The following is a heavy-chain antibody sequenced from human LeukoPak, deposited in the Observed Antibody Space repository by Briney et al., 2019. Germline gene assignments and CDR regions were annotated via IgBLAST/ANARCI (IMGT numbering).Heavy chain of an antibody. V-gene: IGHV3-74*01. CDR2: IDRDGSST. Sequence: PGGALRLSCAASVLILSNYWVQWVRQAPGKGLVWVTRIDRDGSSTSCADSVKGRFTIPRDNAKNTLYLQMNSLRAEDTAVYYCARGGGYSYGSFDSWGQGTLVTVSS. CDR1: VLILSNYW. D-gene: IGHD5-18*01. J-gene: IGHJ4*02. CDR3: ARGGGYSYGSFDS.